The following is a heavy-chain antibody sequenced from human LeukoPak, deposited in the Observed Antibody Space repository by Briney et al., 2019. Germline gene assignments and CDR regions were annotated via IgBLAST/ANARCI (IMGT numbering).Heavy chain of an antibody. CDR1: GGTFSSYA. Sequence: ASVKVSCKASGGTFSSYAISWVRQAPGQGLEWMGGIIPIFGTANYAQKFQGRVTITTDESTSTAYMELSSLRSEDTAVYYCARGSDYGGYFDYWGQGTLVTVSS. J-gene: IGHJ4*02. CDR3: ARGSDYGGYFDY. V-gene: IGHV1-69*05. D-gene: IGHD4-17*01. CDR2: IIPIFGTA.